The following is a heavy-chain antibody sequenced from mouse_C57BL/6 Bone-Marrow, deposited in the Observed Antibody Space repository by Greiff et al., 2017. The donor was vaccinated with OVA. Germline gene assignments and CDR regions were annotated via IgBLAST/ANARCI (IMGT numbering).Heavy chain of an antibody. CDR3: ARRYYYGSSYFYYAMDY. CDR2: IDPSDSYT. J-gene: IGHJ4*01. Sequence: QVQLQQPGAELVKPGASVKLSCKASGYTFTSYWMQWVKQRPGQGLEWIGEIDPSDSYTNYNQKFKGKATLTVDTSSSTAYMQLSSLTSEDSAVYYCARRYYYGSSYFYYAMDYWGQGTSGTVSS. D-gene: IGHD1-1*01. V-gene: IGHV1-50*01. CDR1: GYTFTSYW.